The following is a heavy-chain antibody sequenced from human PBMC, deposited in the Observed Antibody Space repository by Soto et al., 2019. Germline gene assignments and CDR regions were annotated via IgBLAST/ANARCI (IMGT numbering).Heavy chain of an antibody. V-gene: IGHV1-46*01. Sequence: ASGKVSCKASVYTFTSYYMHWVRQAPGQWLELVGIIYAIGGSTSXAQNFQGRVXMTREASTSSCXMELRXLRAEDTAVXYCARVSSYDEDGLDVWGQGTTVTVSS. CDR2: IYAIGGST. J-gene: IGHJ6*02. CDR1: VYTFTSYY. D-gene: IGHD2-2*01. CDR3: ARVSSYDEDGLDV.